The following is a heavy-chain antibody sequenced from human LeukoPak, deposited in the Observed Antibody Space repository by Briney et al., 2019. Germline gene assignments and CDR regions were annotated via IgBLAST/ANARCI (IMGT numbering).Heavy chain of an antibody. CDR1: GYTFTSYD. V-gene: IGHV1-8*01. J-gene: IGHJ3*02. Sequence: ASVKVSCTASGYTFTSYDINWVRQATGQGLEWMGWMNPNSGNTGYAQKFQGRVTMTRNTSISTAYMELSSLRSEDTAVYYCARGYCSGGSCSRVDAFDIWGQGTMVTVSS. CDR3: ARGYCSGGSCSRVDAFDI. CDR2: MNPNSGNT. D-gene: IGHD2-15*01.